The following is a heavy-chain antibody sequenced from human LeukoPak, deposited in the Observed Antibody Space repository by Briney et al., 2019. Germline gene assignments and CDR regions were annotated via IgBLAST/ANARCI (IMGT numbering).Heavy chain of an antibody. CDR3: ARDLTSYSNYIPPYYYYYYGMDG. D-gene: IGHD4-11*01. Sequence: KVSCKASAYTFTSCGISWVRQPPGQELQWMGWISAYNGNTNYAQKLQGRVTMTTDTSTNTAYMKLRTLTSDDTAVYYCARDLTSYSNYIPPYYYYYYGMDGWGQGSTVTVSS. CDR2: ISAYNGNT. J-gene: IGHJ6*02. CDR1: AYTFTSCG. V-gene: IGHV1-18*01.